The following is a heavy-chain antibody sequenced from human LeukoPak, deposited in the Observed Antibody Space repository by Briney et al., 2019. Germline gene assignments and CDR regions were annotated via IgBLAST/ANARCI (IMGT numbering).Heavy chain of an antibody. V-gene: IGHV3-23*01. CDR3: AKEQYTVSVDTATYYFDY. CDR1: GFTFSSYG. D-gene: IGHD5-18*01. CDR2: ISGSGGST. J-gene: IGHJ4*02. Sequence: GGSLRLSRAASGFTFSSYGMSWVRQAPGKGLEWVSAISGSGGSTYYADSVKGRFTISRDNSKNTLYLQMNSLRAEDTAVYYCAKEQYTVSVDTATYYFDYWGQGTLVTVSS.